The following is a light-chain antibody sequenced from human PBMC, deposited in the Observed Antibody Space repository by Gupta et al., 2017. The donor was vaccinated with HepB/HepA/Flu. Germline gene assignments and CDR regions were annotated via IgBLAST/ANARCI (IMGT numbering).Light chain of an antibody. V-gene: IGLV2-18*02. CDR1: STDIGSFNR. CDR3: NSYTSSSTLV. Sequence: QSALTQPPSVSGAPGQSATISCTGTSTDIGSFNRVSWYQQPPGTAPKLMIYEVSNRPSGVPDRFSGSKSGNTASLTISGLQAEDEADYYCNSYTSSSTLVFGGGTKLTVL. CDR2: EVS. J-gene: IGLJ2*01.